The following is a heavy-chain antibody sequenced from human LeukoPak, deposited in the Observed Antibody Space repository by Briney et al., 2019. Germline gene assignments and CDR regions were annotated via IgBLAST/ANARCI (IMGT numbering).Heavy chain of an antibody. D-gene: IGHD5-24*01. CDR1: GFTFSNHD. CDR3: ARTRDGHSAYFDY. CDR2: ISSDGSNK. J-gene: IGHJ4*02. V-gene: IGHV3-30*03. Sequence: PGRSLRLSCAASGFTFSNHDIHWVRQAPGKGLEWVAVISSDGSNKNYADSVKGRFTISRDNSKNTLYLQMNSLRAEDTAVYYCARTRDGHSAYFDYWGQGTLVTVSS.